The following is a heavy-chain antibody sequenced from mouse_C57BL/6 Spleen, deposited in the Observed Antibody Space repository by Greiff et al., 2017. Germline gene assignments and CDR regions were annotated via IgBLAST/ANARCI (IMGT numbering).Heavy chain of an antibody. CDR2: IHPNSGST. CDR3: AGEGGSSNY. CDR1: GYTFTSYW. D-gene: IGHD1-1*01. V-gene: IGHV1-64*01. J-gene: IGHJ2*01. Sequence: QVQLQQPGAELVRPGASVKLSCKASGYTFTSYWMHWVKQRPGQGLEWIGMIHPNSGSTNYNEKFKGKATLTVDKSSSTANMQLSSLTSEDSAVYYCAGEGGSSNYWGQGTTLTVSS.